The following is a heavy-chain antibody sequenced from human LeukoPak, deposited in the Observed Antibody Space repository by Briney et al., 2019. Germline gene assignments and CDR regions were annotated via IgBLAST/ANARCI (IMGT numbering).Heavy chain of an antibody. V-gene: IGHV3-7*01. D-gene: IGHD1-1*01. CDR3: ARGNAGTTWSFDS. CDR2: IKDDGSQK. CDR1: RFTFSNYW. Sequence: GGSLRLSCEGSRFTFSNYWMSWVRQAPGKGLEWVANIKDDGSQKNYIDSVRGRFTISRDNAKASVFLQMNSLSFDDTAVYYCARGNAGTTWSFDSWGQGTLVTVSS. J-gene: IGHJ4*02.